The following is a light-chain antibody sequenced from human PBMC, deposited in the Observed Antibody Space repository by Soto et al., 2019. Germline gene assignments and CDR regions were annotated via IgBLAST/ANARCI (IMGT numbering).Light chain of an antibody. J-gene: IGKJ1*01. Sequence: EIVLTQSPGTLSLSPGERATLSCRASQSVSSSYLAWYQQKPGQGPRLLIYGASSRATGIPDRFSGSGSGTDFTLTISRLEPEDFAVYYCQQSWTFGQGTKVEIK. CDR2: GAS. CDR3: QQSWT. CDR1: QSVSSSY. V-gene: IGKV3-20*01.